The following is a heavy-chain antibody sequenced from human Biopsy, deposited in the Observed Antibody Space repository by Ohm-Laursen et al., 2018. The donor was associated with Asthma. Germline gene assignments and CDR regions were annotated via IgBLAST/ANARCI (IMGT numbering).Heavy chain of an antibody. J-gene: IGHJ6*02. CDR2: LIPVLGTP. V-gene: IGHV1-69*13. D-gene: IGHD5-12*01. CDR3: ARGYSGSDRIVYYYSGLEV. Sequence: SVKVSCNSSGYPFTDYYVHWVRQAPGQGLEWMGGLIPVLGTPDHAQMFEGRVTITADESTSTAYMELSSLSSEDTAVYYCARGYSGSDRIVYYYSGLEVWGQGTTVTVSS. CDR1: GYPFTDYY.